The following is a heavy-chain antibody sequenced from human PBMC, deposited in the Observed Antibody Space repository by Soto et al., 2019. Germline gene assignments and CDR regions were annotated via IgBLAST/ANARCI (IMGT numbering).Heavy chain of an antibody. J-gene: IGHJ4*02. Sequence: GGSLRLSCTASGFIFSNYAMHWVRLAPGKGLEYVSVISSNGGSTDYGDSVKGRFTVSRDNSKNTVYLQMGSLRAEDMAVYCCARNRPIDYWGQGTLVTVSS. CDR1: GFIFSNYA. CDR3: ARNRPIDY. V-gene: IGHV3-64*02. CDR2: ISSNGGST.